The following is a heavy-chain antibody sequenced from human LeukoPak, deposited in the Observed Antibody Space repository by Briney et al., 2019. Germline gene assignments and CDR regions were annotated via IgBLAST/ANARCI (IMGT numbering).Heavy chain of an antibody. J-gene: IGHJ6*03. CDR1: GASISNYY. CDR2: IYYSGST. CDR3: ARAMRSVRNYYYMDV. Sequence: SETLSLTCTVSGASISNYYWTWIRQPPGKGLEWIGHIYYSGSTNYNPSLKSRVTISVDTSKNQFSLKLSSVTAADTAVYYCARAMRSVRNYYYMDVWGKGTTVTISS. D-gene: IGHD2-2*01. V-gene: IGHV4-59*01.